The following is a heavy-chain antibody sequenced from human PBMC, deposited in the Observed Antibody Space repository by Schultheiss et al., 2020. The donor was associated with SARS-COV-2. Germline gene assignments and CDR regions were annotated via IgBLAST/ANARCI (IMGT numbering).Heavy chain of an antibody. CDR1: GESVSSNSAI. Sequence: SETLSLTCTISGESVSSNSAIWSWIRQSPSRGLEWLGRTYYTSKWHNHYSASVKSRITINADTSKNQFSLQLNSVTPEDTAVYYCARDSHIAVAGNLFDYWGQGTLVTVSS. CDR2: TYYTSKWHN. J-gene: IGHJ4*02. D-gene: IGHD6-19*01. V-gene: IGHV6-1*01. CDR3: ARDSHIAVAGNLFDY.